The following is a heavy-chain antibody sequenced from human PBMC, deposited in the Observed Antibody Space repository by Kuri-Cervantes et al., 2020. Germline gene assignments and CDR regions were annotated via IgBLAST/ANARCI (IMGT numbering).Heavy chain of an antibody. V-gene: IGHV3-7*04. Sequence: GESLKISCAASGFTFSSYSMTWVRQAPGKGLEWVANIKQDGSEKYYVDSVKGRFTISRDNAKNSLYLQMSSLRAEDTAVYYCARGAWWSGGGQGTLVTVSS. CDR3: ARGAWWSG. D-gene: IGHD2-15*01. CDR1: GFTFSSYS. CDR2: IKQDGSEK. J-gene: IGHJ1*01.